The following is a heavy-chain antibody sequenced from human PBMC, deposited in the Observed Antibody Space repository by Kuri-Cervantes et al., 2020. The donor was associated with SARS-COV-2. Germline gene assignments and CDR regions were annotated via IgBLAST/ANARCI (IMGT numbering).Heavy chain of an antibody. V-gene: IGHV3-9*01. D-gene: IGHD3-16*02. J-gene: IGHJ1*01. CDR2: ISWNSGSI. Sequence: SLKISCAASGFTFDDYAMHWVRQAPGKGLEWVSGISWNSGSIGYADSVKGRFTISRDNAKNSLYLQMNSLRAEDTAVYYCTNDYIWGSYRYTSPTAEYFQHWGQGTLVTVSS. CDR1: GFTFDDYA. CDR3: TNDYIWGSYRYTSPTAEYFQH.